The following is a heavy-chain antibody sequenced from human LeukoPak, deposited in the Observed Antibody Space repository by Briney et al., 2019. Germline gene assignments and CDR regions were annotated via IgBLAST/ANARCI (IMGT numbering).Heavy chain of an antibody. V-gene: IGHV3-15*01. CDR2: IKSKTDGGTT. CDR3: TTERLYGDYEMGDY. Sequence: PGGSLRLSCAASGFTFSSYGMHWVRQAPGKGLEWVGRIKSKTDGGTTDYAAPVKGRFTISRDDSKNTLYLQMNSLKTEDTAVYYCTTERLYGDYEMGDYWGQGTLVTVSS. J-gene: IGHJ4*02. CDR1: GFTFSSYG. D-gene: IGHD4-17*01.